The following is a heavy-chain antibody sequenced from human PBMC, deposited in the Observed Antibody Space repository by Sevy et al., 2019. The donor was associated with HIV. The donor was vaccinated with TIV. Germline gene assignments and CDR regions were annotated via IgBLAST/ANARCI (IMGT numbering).Heavy chain of an antibody. CDR1: GDSITSGSYY. V-gene: IGHV4-61*09. Sequence: SEILSLTCTVSGDSITSGSYYWSWIRQPAGKGLEWIGHIHTGGRTKYNPSLESRVTMSVDTSRNQFSLKLNSVTAADTAVYYCVRDTYGYYFDFWGQGSLVTVSS. D-gene: IGHD2-2*03. CDR2: IHTGGRT. J-gene: IGHJ4*02. CDR3: VRDTYGYYFDF.